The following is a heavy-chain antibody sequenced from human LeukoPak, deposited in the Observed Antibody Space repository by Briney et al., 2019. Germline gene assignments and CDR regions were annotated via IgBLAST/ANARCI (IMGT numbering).Heavy chain of an antibody. Sequence: GGSLRLSCAASGFTFNNTEMNWVRQAPGKGLEWVAYISSNGNTIQYRDSVKGRWTISRDNAKNSLYLQMNSLRAEDTAVYYCAELGITMIGGVWGKGTTVTISS. CDR3: AELGITMIGGV. CDR2: ISSNGNTI. D-gene: IGHD3-10*02. J-gene: IGHJ6*04. V-gene: IGHV3-48*03. CDR1: GFTFNNTE.